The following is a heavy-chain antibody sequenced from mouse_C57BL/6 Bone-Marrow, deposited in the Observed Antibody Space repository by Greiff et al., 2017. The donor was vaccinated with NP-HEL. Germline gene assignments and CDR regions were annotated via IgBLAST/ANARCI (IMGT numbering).Heavy chain of an antibody. CDR1: GFTFSDYG. CDR3: ARRRLRRDYAMEY. V-gene: IGHV5-15*04. J-gene: IGHJ4*01. CDR2: ISNLAYSI. Sequence: DVQLVESGGGLVQPGGSLKLSCAASGFTFSDYGMAWVRQAPRKGPEWVAFISNLAYSIYYADTVTGRFTISRENAKNTLYLEMSSLRSEDTAMYYCARRRLRRDYAMEYWGQG. D-gene: IGHD2-4*01.